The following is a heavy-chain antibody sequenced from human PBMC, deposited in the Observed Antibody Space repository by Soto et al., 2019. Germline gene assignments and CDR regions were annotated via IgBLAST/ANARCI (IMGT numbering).Heavy chain of an antibody. Sequence: VGSLRLSCAASGFTFSTYSMYWVRQAPGKGLEWVSSISSGSRDIYYADSVKGRFAISRDNAKNSLYLQMNSLRVEDTAVYYCTTTTVTSDFHFWGLGALVTVSS. D-gene: IGHD4-17*01. CDR2: ISSGSRDI. CDR1: GFTFSTYS. CDR3: TTTTVTSDFHF. J-gene: IGHJ4*02. V-gene: IGHV3-21*01.